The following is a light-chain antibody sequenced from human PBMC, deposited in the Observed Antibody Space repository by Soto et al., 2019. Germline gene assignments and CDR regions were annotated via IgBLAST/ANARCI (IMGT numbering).Light chain of an antibody. CDR1: QSVSSY. CDR2: DAS. J-gene: IGKJ1*01. Sequence: EIVLTQSPATLSLSPGERATLSCRASQSVSSYLAWYQQKPGQAPRLLIYDASNRATGIPARFSGSGSGPDFTLTISSLEPEDFAFYYCQQRSNWPRTFGQGTKVEI. CDR3: QQRSNWPRT. V-gene: IGKV3-11*01.